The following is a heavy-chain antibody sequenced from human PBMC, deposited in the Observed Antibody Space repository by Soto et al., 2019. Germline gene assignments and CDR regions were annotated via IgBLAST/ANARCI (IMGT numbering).Heavy chain of an antibody. V-gene: IGHV1-18*01. CDR1: GYTFTSYG. CDR3: ARRATYYYDSSGYYHEPFDY. D-gene: IGHD3-22*01. J-gene: IGHJ4*02. CDR2: ISAYNGNT. Sequence: VKVSCKASGYTFTSYGISWVRQAPGQGLEWMGWISAYNGNTNYAQKLQGRVTMTTDTSTSTAYMELRSLRSDDTAVYYCARRATYYYDSSGYYHEPFDYWGQGTLVTVSS.